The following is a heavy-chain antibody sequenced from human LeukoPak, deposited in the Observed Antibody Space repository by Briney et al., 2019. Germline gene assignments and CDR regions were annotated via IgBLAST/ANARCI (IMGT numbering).Heavy chain of an antibody. CDR1: GFTFNTFN. J-gene: IGHJ4*02. V-gene: IGHV3-21*01. Sequence: GGSLRLSCAASGFTFNTFNMNWVRQAPGKGLEWVSSITSGGDYIYYADSVKGRFTTSRDNAKNSLSLQLNSLRVEDTAVYYFARGHYDVLAASYKWTPDYWGQGTLVTVSS. CDR2: ITSGGDYI. CDR3: ARGHYDVLAASYKWTPDY. D-gene: IGHD3-9*01.